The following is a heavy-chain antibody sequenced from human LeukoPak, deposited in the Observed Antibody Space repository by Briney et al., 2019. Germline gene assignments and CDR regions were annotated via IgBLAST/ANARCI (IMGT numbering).Heavy chain of an antibody. J-gene: IGHJ4*02. CDR1: GFTFSSYS. CDR3: ARGGWDIVVVPAAHFDY. D-gene: IGHD2-2*01. CDR2: ISSSSSYI. V-gene: IGHV3-21*01. Sequence: GGSLRLSCAASGFTFSSYSMNWVRQAPGKGLEWVSSISSSSSYIYYADSVKGRFTISRDNAKNSLYLQMNSLRAEDTAVYYCARGGWDIVVVPAAHFDYWGQGTLVTASS.